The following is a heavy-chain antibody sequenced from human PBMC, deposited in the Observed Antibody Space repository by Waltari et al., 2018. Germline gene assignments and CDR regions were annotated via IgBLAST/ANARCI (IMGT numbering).Heavy chain of an antibody. CDR1: GYSISSGYY. V-gene: IGHV4-38-2*01. CDR3: ARQQPSSSWYGIDY. Sequence: QVQLQESGPGLVKPSETLSLTCAVSGYSISSGYYWGWIRQPPGKGLEWIGSIYHSGSTDYNPSLKSRVTISVDTSKNQFSLKLSSVTAADTAVYYCARQQPSSSWYGIDYWGQGTLVTVSS. J-gene: IGHJ4*02. D-gene: IGHD6-13*01. CDR2: IYHSGST.